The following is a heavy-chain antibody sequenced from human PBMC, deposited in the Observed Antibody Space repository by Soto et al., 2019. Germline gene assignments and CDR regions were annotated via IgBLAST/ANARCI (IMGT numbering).Heavy chain of an antibody. V-gene: IGHV3-74*01. Sequence: EVQLVESGGGLVQPGWSLRVSCAASGFTFRSHRIHWVRQAPGKGLEWVSRIDTDGGGTSYADSVKGRFTISTDNAENKVYLQMNGLRVEDTAVYYCATVFDVWGQGTLVTVSS. CDR2: IDTDGGGT. CDR3: ATVFDV. J-gene: IGHJ4*02. CDR1: GFTFRSHR. D-gene: IGHD4-17*01.